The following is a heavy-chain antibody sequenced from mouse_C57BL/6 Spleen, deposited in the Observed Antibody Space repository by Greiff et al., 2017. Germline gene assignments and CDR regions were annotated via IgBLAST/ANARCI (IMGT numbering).Heavy chain of an antibody. D-gene: IGHD1-1*01. CDR1: GYAFSSYW. CDR3: ARGYGSSYYAMDY. Sequence: QVQLQQSGAELVKPGASVKISCKASGYAFSSYWMNWVKQRPGKGLAWIGQIYPGDGDTNYNGKFKGKATLTADKSSSTAYMQLSSLTSEDSAVYFCARGYGSSYYAMDYWGQGTSVTVSS. V-gene: IGHV1-80*01. CDR2: IYPGDGDT. J-gene: IGHJ4*01.